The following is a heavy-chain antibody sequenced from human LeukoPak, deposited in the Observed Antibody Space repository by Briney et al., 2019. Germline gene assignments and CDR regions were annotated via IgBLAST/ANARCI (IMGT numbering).Heavy chain of an antibody. Sequence: SETLSLTCTVSGGSIISSSYYWGWIRQPPGKGLEWIGSIYYSGSTYYNPSLKSRVTISVDTSKNQFSLKLSSVTAADTAVYYCARPNDFWSPRNWFDPWGQGTLVTVSS. D-gene: IGHD3-3*01. CDR3: ARPNDFWSPRNWFDP. CDR1: GGSIISSSYY. V-gene: IGHV4-39*01. CDR2: IYYSGST. J-gene: IGHJ5*02.